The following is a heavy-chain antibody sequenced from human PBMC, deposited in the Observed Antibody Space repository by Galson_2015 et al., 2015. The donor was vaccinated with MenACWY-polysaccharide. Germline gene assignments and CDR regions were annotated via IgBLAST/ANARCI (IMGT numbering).Heavy chain of an antibody. D-gene: IGHD6-13*01. CDR3: ARNPSRLEIAAASN. V-gene: IGHV3-30*02. CDR1: GFNVRGND. Sequence: SLRLSCAASGFNVRGNDMHWVRQAPGKGLEWVALIRNDEISKHYIDAVKGRFSISRDNSKNTLHLQMNTLRPEDTAVYYCARNPSRLEIAAASNWGQGALVPGSS. CDR2: IRNDEISK. J-gene: IGHJ4*02.